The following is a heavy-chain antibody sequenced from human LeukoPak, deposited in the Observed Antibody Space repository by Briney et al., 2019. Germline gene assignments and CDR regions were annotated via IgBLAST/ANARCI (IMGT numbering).Heavy chain of an antibody. D-gene: IGHD1-14*01. CDR1: GYSFTNYW. CDR2: ISPPDSDT. Sequence: TGESLKISCKGSGYSFTNYWIGWVRQMPGKGLEWVGIISPPDSDTRYSPSFQGQVTISVDKSISTAFLQWSSLKASDTAMYYCARRYTLSSPDDYWGQGTLVTVSS. V-gene: IGHV5-51*01. J-gene: IGHJ4*02. CDR3: ARRYTLSSPDDY.